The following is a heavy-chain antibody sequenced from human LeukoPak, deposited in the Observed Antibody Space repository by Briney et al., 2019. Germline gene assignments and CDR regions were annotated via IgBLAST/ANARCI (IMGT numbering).Heavy chain of an antibody. CDR2: KSYDGSNK. CDR3: AKDPQKTAMAYFDY. D-gene: IGHD5-18*01. V-gene: IGHV3-30*18. J-gene: IGHJ4*02. Sequence: GGSLRLSCAASGFTFSSYGMHWVRQAPGKGLEWVAVKSYDGSNKYYADSVKSRFTISRDNSKNTLYLQMNSLRAEDTAVYYCAKDPQKTAMAYFDYWGQGTLVTVSS. CDR1: GFTFSSYG.